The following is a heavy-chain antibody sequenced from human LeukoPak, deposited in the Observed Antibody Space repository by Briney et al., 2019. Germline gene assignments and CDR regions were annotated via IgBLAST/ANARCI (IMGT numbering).Heavy chain of an antibody. CDR1: GYAFTSYG. J-gene: IGHJ4*02. CDR2: ISAYNGNT. Sequence: ASVKVSCKASGYAFTSYGISWVRQAPGQGLEWMGWISAYNGNTNYAQKLQGRVTMTTDTSTSTAYMELRSLRSDDTAVYYCARELVMPQEFDYWGQGTLVTVSS. CDR3: ARELVMPQEFDY. V-gene: IGHV1-18*01. D-gene: IGHD2-2*01.